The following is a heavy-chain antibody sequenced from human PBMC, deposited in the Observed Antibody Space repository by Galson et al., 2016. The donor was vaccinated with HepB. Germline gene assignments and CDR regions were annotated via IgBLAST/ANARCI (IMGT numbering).Heavy chain of an antibody. CDR2: INPSGGST. J-gene: IGHJ6*02. CDR1: GHTFTNYY. CDR3: ATHSLMVDAISYGMDV. V-gene: IGHV1-46*01. D-gene: IGHD2-8*01. Sequence: SVKVSCKASGHTFTNYYMHWVRQAPGQGLEWMGIINPSGGSTNFAQKFQGRVTMTRDTSTSTAYMELSSLRSEDTAVYYCATHSLMVDAISYGMDVWGQGTTVTVSS.